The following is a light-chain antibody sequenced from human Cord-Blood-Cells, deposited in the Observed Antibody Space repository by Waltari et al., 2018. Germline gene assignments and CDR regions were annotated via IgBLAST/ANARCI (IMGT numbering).Light chain of an antibody. CDR1: QSVSSY. J-gene: IGKJ1*01. CDR3: QQRSNWPPWT. V-gene: IGKV3-11*01. Sequence: EIVLTQSPATLSLSPGERATLSCRASQSVSSYLAWYQQKPGQVPSLLIYDASNRATGIPARFSGSGSGTDFTLTISSLEPEDFAVYYCQQRSNWPPWTFGQGTKVEIK. CDR2: DAS.